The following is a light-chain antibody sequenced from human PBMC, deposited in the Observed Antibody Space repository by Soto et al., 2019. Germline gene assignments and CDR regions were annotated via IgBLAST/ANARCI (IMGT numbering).Light chain of an antibody. CDR1: QYINTR. CDR3: QQWSKGPSLT. CDR2: QTS. Sequence: EIVLTQSPATLSSFPGDRVTLSCRASQYINTRLAWYQHRPGQAPRLLIYQTSIRAAGIPARFRGSGSGTDFTLSISSLEPEDSAVYYCQQWSKGPSLTFGGGTKVDIK. V-gene: IGKV3-11*01. J-gene: IGKJ4*01.